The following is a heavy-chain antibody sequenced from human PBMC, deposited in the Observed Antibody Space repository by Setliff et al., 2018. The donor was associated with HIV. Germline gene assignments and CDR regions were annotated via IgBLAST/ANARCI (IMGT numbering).Heavy chain of an antibody. CDR1: GLNLTRRD. CDR2: ISPDGSRN. J-gene: IGHJ5*02. D-gene: IGHD3-3*01. CDR3: ARVLLVTNAVYGVVSNWFDP. V-gene: IGHV3-7*03. Sequence: PGGSLRLSCAASGLNLTRRDMHWVRQAPGKGLEWVASISPDGSRNYCVGSVKGRFTASRDNAKSSLFLQMNSLRAEDTAVYYCARVLLVTNAVYGVVSNWFDPWGQGTPVTVSS.